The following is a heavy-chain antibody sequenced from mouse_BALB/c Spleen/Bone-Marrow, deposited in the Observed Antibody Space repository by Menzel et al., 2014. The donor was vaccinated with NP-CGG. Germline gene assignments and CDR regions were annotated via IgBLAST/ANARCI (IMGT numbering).Heavy chain of an antibody. CDR1: GYTFTSYW. D-gene: IGHD2-1*01. Sequence: QVQLQQSGAELVRPGASVKLSCKASGYTFTSYWINWVKQRPGQGLEWIGNIYPSNNYTNYNQKFKDKATLTVDKSSSTAYMQLSSPTSEDSAVYYCTGGNYPYYFDYWGRGTTLTVSS. V-gene: IGHV1-69*02. CDR2: IYPSNNYT. J-gene: IGHJ2*01. CDR3: TGGNYPYYFDY.